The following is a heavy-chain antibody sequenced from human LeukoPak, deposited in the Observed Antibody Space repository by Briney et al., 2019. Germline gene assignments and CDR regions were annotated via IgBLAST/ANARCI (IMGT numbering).Heavy chain of an antibody. CDR1: GFTFSNAW. Sequence: GGSLRLSCAASGFTFSNAWMSWVRQAPGKGLEWVGRIKSKTDGGTTDYAAPVKGRFTISRDDSKNTLYLQMNSLKTEDTAVYYCTTKNTVTTGMDVWGQGTTVTVSS. D-gene: IGHD4-17*01. CDR2: IKSKTDGGTT. V-gene: IGHV3-15*01. J-gene: IGHJ6*02. CDR3: TTKNTVTTGMDV.